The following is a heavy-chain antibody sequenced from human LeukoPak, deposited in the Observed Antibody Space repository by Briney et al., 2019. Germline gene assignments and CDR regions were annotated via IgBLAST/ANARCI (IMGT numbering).Heavy chain of an antibody. CDR3: ARALLWFGEPRYYFDY. V-gene: IGHV4-59*01. CDR2: IYYSGST. D-gene: IGHD3-10*01. J-gene: IGHJ4*02. Sequence: KTSETLSLTRTVSGGSISSYYWSWIRQPPGKGLEWIGYIYYSGSTNYNPSLKSRVTISVDTSKNQFSLKLSSVTAADTAVYYCARALLWFGEPRYYFDYWGQGTLVTVSS. CDR1: GGSISSYY.